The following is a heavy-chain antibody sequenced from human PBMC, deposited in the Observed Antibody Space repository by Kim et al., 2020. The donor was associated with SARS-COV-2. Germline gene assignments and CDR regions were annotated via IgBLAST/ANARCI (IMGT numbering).Heavy chain of an antibody. CDR3: ALTAGRAAHGANDY. V-gene: IGHV4-34*01. Sequence: SETLSLTCAVYGGSFSGYYWSWIRQPPGKGLEWIGEINHSGSTNYNPSLKSRVTISVDTSKNQFSLKLSSVTAADTAVYYCALTAGRAAHGANDYWGQGTLVTVSS. D-gene: IGHD6-6*01. CDR1: GGSFSGYY. CDR2: INHSGST. J-gene: IGHJ4*02.